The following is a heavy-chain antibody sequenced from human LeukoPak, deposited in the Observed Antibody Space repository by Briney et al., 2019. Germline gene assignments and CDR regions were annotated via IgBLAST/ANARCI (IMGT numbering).Heavy chain of an antibody. CDR3: ARPGEVGN. J-gene: IGHJ4*02. D-gene: IGHD3-10*01. CDR1: GFTFSSYA. Sequence: GGSLRLSCAASGFTFSSYAMSWVRQAPGKGLEWVAVISYDGSNKYYADSVKGRFTISRDNSKNTLYLQMNSLRAEDTAVYYCARPGEVGNWGQGTLVTVSS. CDR2: ISYDGSNK. V-gene: IGHV3-30*01.